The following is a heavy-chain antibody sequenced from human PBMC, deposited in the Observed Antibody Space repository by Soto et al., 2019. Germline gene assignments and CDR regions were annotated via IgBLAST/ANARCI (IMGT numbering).Heavy chain of an antibody. CDR2: ISAYNGNT. J-gene: IGHJ6*02. D-gene: IGHD6-13*01. CDR1: CYTVTSYG. V-gene: IGHV1-18*04. CDR3: ARVPPIAAAGTSADYYYYYGMDV. Sequence: ASVKVSFKASCYTVTSYGISWVIHAPVQVLYFMLLISAYNGNTNYAQKLQGRVTMTTDTSTSTAYMELRSLRSDDTAVYYCARVPPIAAAGTSADYYYYYGMDVWGQGTTVTVSS.